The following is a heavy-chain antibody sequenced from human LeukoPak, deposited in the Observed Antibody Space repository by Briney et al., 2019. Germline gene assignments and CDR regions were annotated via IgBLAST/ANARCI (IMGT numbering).Heavy chain of an antibody. V-gene: IGHV3-66*01. D-gene: IGHD4-17*01. Sequence: GGSLRLSCAASGFSVGSNYMTWVRQAPGKGLEWVSLIYSGGSTYYADSVKGRFTISRDNSKNTLYLQMNSLWAEDTAVYYCAKGGDYGDYDATPFDYWGQGTLVTVSS. CDR3: AKGGDYGDYDATPFDY. CDR1: GFSVGSNY. J-gene: IGHJ4*02. CDR2: IYSGGST.